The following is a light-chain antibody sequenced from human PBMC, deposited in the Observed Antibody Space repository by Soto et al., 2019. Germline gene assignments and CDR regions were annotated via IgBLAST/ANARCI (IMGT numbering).Light chain of an antibody. Sequence: QSVLTQPASVSGSPGQSIAISCTGTSNDVGEYNYVSWYQQYPGKAPKLIIHDVTTRPSGVSGRFAGSKSGNTASLTISGLQPQDEADYYCCSYSSSSALPYVFGTGTKLTVL. CDR1: SNDVGEYNY. J-gene: IGLJ1*01. V-gene: IGLV2-14*01. CDR3: CSYSSSSALPYV. CDR2: DVT.